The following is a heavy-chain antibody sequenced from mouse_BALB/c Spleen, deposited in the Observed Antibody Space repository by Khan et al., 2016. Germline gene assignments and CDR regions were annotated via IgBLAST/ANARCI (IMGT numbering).Heavy chain of an antibody. CDR2: ILPGSGST. CDR1: GYTFSRYW. Sequence: QVQLQQSGAELMKPGASVKISCKATGYTFSRYWIEWVKERPGHGLEWIGEILPGSGSTDYNEKFKGKAIFTAETSSNTAYIQLSGLTSEDSAVYYCARGAYWGQGTLVTVSA. V-gene: IGHV1-9*01. J-gene: IGHJ3*01. CDR3: ARGAY.